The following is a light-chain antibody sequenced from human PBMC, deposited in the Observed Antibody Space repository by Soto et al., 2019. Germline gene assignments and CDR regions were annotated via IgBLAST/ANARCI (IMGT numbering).Light chain of an antibody. V-gene: IGLV2-14*03. J-gene: IGLJ1*01. CDR2: DVS. CDR3: NSYTSSSTPYV. CDR1: SSDVGGYNY. Sequence: QSALTQPASVSASPGQSINISCTGSSSDVGGYNYFSWYQQHPGKAPKLMIYDVSNRPSGVSNRFAGSKSVNTASLTISGLQAEYEAYYYCNSYTSSSTPYVFGTGTKLTVL.